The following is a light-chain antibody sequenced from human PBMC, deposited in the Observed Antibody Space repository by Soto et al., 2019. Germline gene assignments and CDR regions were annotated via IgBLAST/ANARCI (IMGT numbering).Light chain of an antibody. CDR2: ENS. J-gene: IGLJ2*01. Sequence: QSVLPQPHSVSAAPGQKVTVSCSGSSSNIGNNFVSWYQQLPGTAPKLLIYENSERPSGIPDRFSGSKSGTSATLGITGLQTGDEADYYCGTWDSSLSAGVFGGGTKLTVL. CDR1: SSNIGNNF. V-gene: IGLV1-51*02. CDR3: GTWDSSLSAGV.